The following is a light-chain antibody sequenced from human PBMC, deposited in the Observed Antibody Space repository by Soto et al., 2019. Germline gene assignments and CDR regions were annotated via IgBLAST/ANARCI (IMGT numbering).Light chain of an antibody. V-gene: IGLV2-14*01. CDR3: SSFTSTYTHV. CDR2: EVR. J-gene: IGLJ1*01. Sequence: QSVLTQPASVSGSPGQSITISCTGTGSDVGAYDFVSWYQQHPGKAPKLLLHEVRNRPSGVSLRFSGSKSGSTASLTISGLQPEDEADYYCSSFTSTYTHVFGSGTKLTVL. CDR1: GSDVGAYDF.